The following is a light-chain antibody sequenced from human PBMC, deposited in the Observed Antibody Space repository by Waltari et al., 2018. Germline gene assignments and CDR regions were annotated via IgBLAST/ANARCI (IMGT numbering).Light chain of an antibody. Sequence: QSALTQPPSASGSPGQSVTISCTGTSRDIGPYTFVSWYQQHPGKPPKLIIFDVHKRPSGVPDRFSGSKSDNTASLTVSGLQAEDEADYYCSSYAGSNTWVFGGGTKLTVV. J-gene: IGLJ3*02. V-gene: IGLV2-8*01. CDR1: SRDIGPYTF. CDR2: DVH. CDR3: SSYAGSNTWV.